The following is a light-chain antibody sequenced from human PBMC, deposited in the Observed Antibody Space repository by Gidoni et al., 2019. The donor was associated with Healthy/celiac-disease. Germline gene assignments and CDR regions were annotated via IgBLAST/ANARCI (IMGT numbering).Light chain of an antibody. CDR3: QQYGSSPRT. CDR1: LSVSSSD. V-gene: IGKV3-20*01. Sequence: EIVLPQSPGTLSLSPRERATLSCRASLSVSSSDLAWYQQNPGQAPRLLMYGASRRATGIPDRFSGSGSGTEFTLTISRLEPEEFAVYYCQQYGSSPRTFGQGTKVEIK. CDR2: GAS. J-gene: IGKJ1*01.